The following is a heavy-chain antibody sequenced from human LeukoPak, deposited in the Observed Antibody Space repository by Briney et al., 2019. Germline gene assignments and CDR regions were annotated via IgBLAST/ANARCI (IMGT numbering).Heavy chain of an antibody. CDR2: ISYDGSNK. CDR3: ARGRLAAAGPYFDY. J-gene: IGHJ4*02. Sequence: PGRSLRLSCAASGFTLSSYAMHWVRQAPGKGLEWVAVISYDGSNKYYADSVKGRFTISRDNSKNTLYLQMNSLRAEDTAVYYCARGRLAAAGPYFDYWGQGTLVTVSS. V-gene: IGHV3-30*01. CDR1: GFTLSSYA. D-gene: IGHD6-13*01.